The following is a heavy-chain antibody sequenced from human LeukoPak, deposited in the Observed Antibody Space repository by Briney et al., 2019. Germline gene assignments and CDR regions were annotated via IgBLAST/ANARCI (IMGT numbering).Heavy chain of an antibody. V-gene: IGHV4-34*01. CDR3: ARGLGKADSSGYPDY. CDR2: INHSGST. D-gene: IGHD3-22*01. CDR1: GGSFSGYY. J-gene: IGHJ4*02. Sequence: PSDTLSLTCAVYGGSFSGYYWSWIRQPPGKGLERIGEINHSGSTNYNPSLKSRVTISVDTSKNQFSLKLSSVTAADTAVYYCARGLGKADSSGYPDYWGQGTLVTVSS.